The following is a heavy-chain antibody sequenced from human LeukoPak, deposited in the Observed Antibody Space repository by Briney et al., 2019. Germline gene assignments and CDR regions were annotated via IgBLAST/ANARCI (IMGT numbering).Heavy chain of an antibody. D-gene: IGHD4-17*01. V-gene: IGHV3-15*01. Sequence: PGGSLRLSCAASGSTFSNACMSWVRQAPGNGLEWVGRIKSKTDGGTTDYAATVKGRFTISMDDSKNTLYLQMNSLKTEDTAVYYCTTGSHGDPSRFDYWGQGTLVTVSS. CDR1: GSTFSNAC. CDR3: TTGSHGDPSRFDY. CDR2: IKSKTDGGTT. J-gene: IGHJ4*02.